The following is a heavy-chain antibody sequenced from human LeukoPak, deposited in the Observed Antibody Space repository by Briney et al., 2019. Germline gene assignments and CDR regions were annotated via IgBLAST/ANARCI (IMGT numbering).Heavy chain of an antibody. CDR2: ISISGSTI. V-gene: IGHV3-48*03. J-gene: IGHJ4*02. CDR1: GFTFSNYE. CDR3: ARRAGGGYYFDY. Sequence: PGGSLRLSCAASGFTFSNYELNWVRRAPGKGLEWVSYISISGSTIYYADSVKGQFTISRDNAKNSLYLQMNSLRAEDTAVYYCARRAGGGYYFDYWGQGTLVTVSS. D-gene: IGHD3-16*01.